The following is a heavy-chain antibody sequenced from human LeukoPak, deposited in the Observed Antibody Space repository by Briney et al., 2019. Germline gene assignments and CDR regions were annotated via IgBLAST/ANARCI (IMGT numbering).Heavy chain of an antibody. CDR1: GYTFTSNG. D-gene: IGHD6-19*01. V-gene: IGHV1-18*01. CDR2: ISAYNGNT. Sequence: ASVKVSCKASGYTFTSNGISWVRQAPGQGLEWMGWISAYNGNTNYAQKVQGRVTMTTDTSTSTAYMELRSLRSDDTAVYYCARDTRVAGKTDYWGQGTLVTVSS. J-gene: IGHJ4*02. CDR3: ARDTRVAGKTDY.